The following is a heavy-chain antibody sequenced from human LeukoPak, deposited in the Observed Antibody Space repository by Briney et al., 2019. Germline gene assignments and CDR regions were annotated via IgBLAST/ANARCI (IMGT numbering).Heavy chain of an antibody. V-gene: IGHV3-11*01. D-gene: IGHD3-22*01. CDR1: GFTFSDYY. Sequence: PGGSLRLSCAASGFTFSDYYMNWIRQAPGKGLEWVSYISNSGSTIYYADSVKGRFTISRDNAKNSLSLQMNSLRAEDTAVYYCAGPTYDSSGYSRLGNWGQGTLVTVSS. CDR3: AGPTYDSSGYSRLGN. CDR2: ISNSGSTI. J-gene: IGHJ4*02.